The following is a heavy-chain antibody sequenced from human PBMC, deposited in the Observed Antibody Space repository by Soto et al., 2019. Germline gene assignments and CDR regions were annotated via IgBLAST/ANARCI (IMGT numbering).Heavy chain of an antibody. D-gene: IGHD3-3*01. Sequence: GGSLRLSCAASGFTFSSYAMHWVRQAPGKGLEWVAVISYDGSNKSYADSVKGRFTISRDNSKNTLYLQMNSLRAEDTAAYYCARDRADFWSGYYSADPYYYYGMDVWGQGTTVTVSS. CDR2: ISYDGSNK. CDR3: ARDRADFWSGYYSADPYYYYGMDV. J-gene: IGHJ6*02. V-gene: IGHV3-30-3*01. CDR1: GFTFSSYA.